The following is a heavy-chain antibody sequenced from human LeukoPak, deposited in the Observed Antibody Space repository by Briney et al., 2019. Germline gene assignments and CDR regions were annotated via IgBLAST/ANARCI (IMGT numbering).Heavy chain of an antibody. Sequence: GGSLRLSCAASGFTFSSYAMSWVRQAPGKGLEWVSAISGSGGSTYYADSVKGRFTISRDNSKNSLYLQMNSLRVDDTAVYYCARDRGYSTFDYWGQGTLVTVSS. J-gene: IGHJ4*02. CDR2: ISGSGGST. V-gene: IGHV3-23*01. CDR1: GFTFSSYA. D-gene: IGHD4-23*01. CDR3: ARDRGYSTFDY.